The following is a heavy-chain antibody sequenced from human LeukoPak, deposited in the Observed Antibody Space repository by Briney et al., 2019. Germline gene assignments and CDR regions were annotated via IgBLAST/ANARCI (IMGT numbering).Heavy chain of an antibody. J-gene: IGHJ4*02. D-gene: IGHD6-13*01. Sequence: GGSLRLSCAASEFSFSNYAMTWVRQAPGKGLEWVSSIIGSGGSTYYADSVKGRITISRDNSKNTLYLQMSSLRAEDTAVYYCAKSLAAAGRMYFDYWGQGTLVTVSS. CDR1: EFSFSNYA. CDR2: IIGSGGST. CDR3: AKSLAAAGRMYFDY. V-gene: IGHV3-23*01.